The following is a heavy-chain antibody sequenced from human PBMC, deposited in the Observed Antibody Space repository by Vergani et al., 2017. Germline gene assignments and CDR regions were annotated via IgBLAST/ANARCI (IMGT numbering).Heavy chain of an antibody. CDR1: GGSISSSSYY. Sequence: QLQLQESGPGLVKPSETLSLTCTVSGGSISSSSYYWGWIRQPPGKGLEWIGSIYYSGSTYYNPSLKSRVTISVDTSKNQCSLKLSSVTAADTAVYYCARLSLGYGDVPHGDYWGQGTLVTVSS. CDR3: ARLSLGYGDVPHGDY. CDR2: IYYSGST. D-gene: IGHD4-17*01. J-gene: IGHJ4*02. V-gene: IGHV4-39*01.